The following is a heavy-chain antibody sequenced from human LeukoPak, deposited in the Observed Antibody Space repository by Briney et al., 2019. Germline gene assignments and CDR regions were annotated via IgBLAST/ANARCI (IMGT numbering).Heavy chain of an antibody. V-gene: IGHV1-18*01. CDR2: ISAYNGNT. J-gene: IGHJ5*02. CDR3: ARSIVVVVAASLEWWFDP. Sequence: ASVKVSCKASGYTFTSYGISWVRQAPGQGLEWMGWISAYNGNTNYAQKLQGRVTMTTDTSTSTAYMELRSLRSDDTAVYYCARSIVVVVAASLEWWFDPWGQGTLVTVSS. CDR1: GYTFTSYG. D-gene: IGHD2-15*01.